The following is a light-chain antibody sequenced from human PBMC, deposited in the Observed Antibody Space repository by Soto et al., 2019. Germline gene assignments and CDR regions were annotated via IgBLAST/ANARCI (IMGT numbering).Light chain of an antibody. Sequence: QPVLTQPPSASGTPGQRVTISCAGSLSNLGSNFVFWYQQLPGAAPKLLISRNDQRPSGVPDRFSGSKSGTSASLAISGLRSEDEADYHCAAWDDSLSGVVFGGGTKLTVL. V-gene: IGLV1-47*01. J-gene: IGLJ3*02. CDR2: RND. CDR3: AAWDDSLSGVV. CDR1: LSNLGSNF.